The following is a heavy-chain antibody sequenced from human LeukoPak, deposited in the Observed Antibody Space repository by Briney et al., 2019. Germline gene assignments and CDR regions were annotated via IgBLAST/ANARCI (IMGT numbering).Heavy chain of an antibody. J-gene: IGHJ1*01. Sequence: MPSQTLSLTCTVSGGSISSGSYYWSWIRQPAGKGLEWIGRIYTSGSTNYNPSLKSRVTISVDTSKNQFSLKLRSVTAADTAVYYCARVVQSTDSSGFYLPEYFQHWGQGTLVTVSS. CDR3: ARVVQSTDSSGFYLPEYFQH. CDR2: IYTSGST. D-gene: IGHD3-22*01. V-gene: IGHV4-61*02. CDR1: GGSISSGSYY.